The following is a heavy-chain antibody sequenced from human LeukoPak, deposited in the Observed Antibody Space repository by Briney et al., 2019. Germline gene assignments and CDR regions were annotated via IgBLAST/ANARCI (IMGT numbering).Heavy chain of an antibody. CDR1: GASISTGGFY. D-gene: IGHD3-10*01. CDR2: VYYTGSV. J-gene: IGHJ6*02. V-gene: IGHV4-31*03. Sequence: PSQTLSLTCTVSGASISTGGFYWTWIRQPPGEGLEWIGYVYYTGSVDYNASLKSRLTISLDTSKNRFSLKLNSVTAADTAVYYCARDHSYYFGSQTSTLDVWGQGTAVTVSS. CDR3: ARDHSYYFGSQTSTLDV.